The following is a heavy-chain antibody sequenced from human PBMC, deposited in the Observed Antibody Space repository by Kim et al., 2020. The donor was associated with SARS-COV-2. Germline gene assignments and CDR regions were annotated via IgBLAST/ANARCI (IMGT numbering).Heavy chain of an antibody. Sequence: SETLSLTCTVSGGSISSYYWSWIRQPAGKGLEWIGRIYTSGSTNYNPSLKSRVTMSVDTSKNQFSLKLSSVTAADTAVYYCARSNRFGVVAYFDYWGQGTLVTVSS. CDR1: GGSISSYY. CDR2: IYTSGST. D-gene: IGHD3-3*01. CDR3: ARSNRFGVVAYFDY. V-gene: IGHV4-4*07. J-gene: IGHJ4*02.